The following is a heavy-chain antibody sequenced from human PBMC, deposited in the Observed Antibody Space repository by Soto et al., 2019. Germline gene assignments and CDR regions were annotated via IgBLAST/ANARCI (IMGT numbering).Heavy chain of an antibody. V-gene: IGHV1-69*01. D-gene: IGHD2-15*01. J-gene: IGHJ6*02. CDR2: IIPIFGTA. Sequence: QVQLVQSGAEVKKPGSSVKVSCKASGGTFSSYAISWVRQAPGQGLEWMGGIIPIFGTANYAQKFQGRVTITADESKSTTYMELSRQRSEDTDVYYCARARWDIVVVVAATYYYYYGMDVWGQGTTVTVSS. CDR1: GGTFSSYA. CDR3: ARARWDIVVVVAATYYYYYGMDV.